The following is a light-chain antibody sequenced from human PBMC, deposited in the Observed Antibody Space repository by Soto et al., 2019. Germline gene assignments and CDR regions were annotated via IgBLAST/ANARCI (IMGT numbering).Light chain of an antibody. CDR3: MQPLQTPWT. J-gene: IGKJ1*01. Sequence: DVVMTQSPLSLSVTPGEPASVSWRSSQSLLHSNGFNYLDWYLQKPGQSPQLLIYLGSNRASGVPDRFSGSGSGTDCTLKISRVEAEDVGVYYCMQPLQTPWTFGQGTKVDIK. V-gene: IGKV2-28*01. CDR1: QSLLHSNGFNY. CDR2: LGS.